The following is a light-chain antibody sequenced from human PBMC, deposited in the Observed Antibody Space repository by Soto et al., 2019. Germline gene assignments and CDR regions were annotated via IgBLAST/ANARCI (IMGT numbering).Light chain of an antibody. CDR3: QRYNSYPWT. V-gene: IGKV1D-16*01. Sequence: DFQMTQSPSSVSASVGDRVTITCRASQGISTWLAWYQQKPGRAPKVLIYDASYLQSGVPSRFSGSGSGTDFTLTISRLEPEDFATYYCQRYNSYPWTFGQGTKVDIK. CDR2: DAS. J-gene: IGKJ1*01. CDR1: QGISTW.